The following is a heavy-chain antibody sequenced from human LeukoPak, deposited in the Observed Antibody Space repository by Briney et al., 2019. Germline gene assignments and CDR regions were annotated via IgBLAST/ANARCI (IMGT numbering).Heavy chain of an antibody. CDR1: GFTFTNYW. J-gene: IGHJ4*02. CDR3: ARVTTMIDDFDY. Sequence: GGSLRLSCAVSGFTFTNYWMTWVRQAPGKGLEWVANINQDETEKFYVDSVVGRFTISRDNGKNFLYLQMNSLRAEDTAVYYCARVTTMIDDFDYWGQGTLVTVSS. CDR2: INQDETEK. V-gene: IGHV3-7*01. D-gene: IGHD3-22*01.